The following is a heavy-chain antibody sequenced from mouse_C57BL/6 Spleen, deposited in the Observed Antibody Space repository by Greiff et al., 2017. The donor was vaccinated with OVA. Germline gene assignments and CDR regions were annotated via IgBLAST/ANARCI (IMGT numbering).Heavy chain of an antibody. V-gene: IGHV1-69*01. J-gene: IGHJ1*03. CDR2: IDPSDSYT. Sequence: QVQLQQPVAELVMPGASVQLSCKASGYTFTSYWMHWVKQRPGQGLEWIGEIDPSDSYTNYNQKCKGKSTLTVDTSSSTAYMQLSSLTSEDSAVDYCARRYGSDDWYFDVWGTGTTVTVSS. CDR1: GYTFTSYW. CDR3: ARRYGSDDWYFDV. D-gene: IGHD1-1*01.